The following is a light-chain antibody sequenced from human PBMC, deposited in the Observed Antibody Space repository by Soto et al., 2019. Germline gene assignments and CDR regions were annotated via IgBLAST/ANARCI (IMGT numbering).Light chain of an antibody. V-gene: IGLV2-14*01. CDR2: EVS. CDR1: SSDVGGYNY. J-gene: IGLJ1*01. CDR3: SSYTSSSTPYYV. Sequence: QSALTQPASVSGSPGQSITISCTGTSSDVGGYNYVSWYQQHPGKAPKLMIYEVSNRPSGVSNRFSGSKSGNTASLTISGLQAEDEADYYCSSYTSSSTPYYVFGTATNFTVL.